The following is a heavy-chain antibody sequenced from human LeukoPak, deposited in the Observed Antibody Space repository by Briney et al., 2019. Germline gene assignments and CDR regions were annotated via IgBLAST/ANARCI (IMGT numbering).Heavy chain of an antibody. D-gene: IGHD3-22*01. CDR3: ARGTHYDSSGYYYYGMDV. CDR1: GGSFSGYY. CDR2: INHSGST. Sequence: SETLSLTCAVYGGSFSGYYWSWIRQPPGKGLEWIGEINHSGSTNYNPSLKSRVTISVDTSKNQFSLKLGSVTAADTAVYYCARGTHYDSSGYYYYGMDVWGQGTTVTVSS. V-gene: IGHV4-34*01. J-gene: IGHJ6*02.